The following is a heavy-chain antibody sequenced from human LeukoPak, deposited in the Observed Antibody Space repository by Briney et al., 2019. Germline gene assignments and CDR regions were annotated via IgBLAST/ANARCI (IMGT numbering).Heavy chain of an antibody. CDR3: ATYRQVMLPFEA. D-gene: IGHD5-18*01. V-gene: IGHV3-23*01. Sequence: GGSLRLSCAASGFTFDDYAMHWVRQAPGKGLEWVSSTFQGGGEIHYADSVRGRFTISRDNSRSTLFLQMNSLRGGDTAIYYCATYRQVMLPFEAWGQGTLVTVSS. CDR1: GFTFDDYA. J-gene: IGHJ5*02. CDR2: TFQGGGEI.